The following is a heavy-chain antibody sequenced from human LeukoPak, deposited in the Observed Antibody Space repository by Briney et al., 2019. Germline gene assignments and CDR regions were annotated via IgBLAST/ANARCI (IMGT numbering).Heavy chain of an antibody. Sequence: PGGSLRLSCAPSGFTFSSYDMHWVRQATGKGLEWVSVIGTSGDTYYAGSVKGRFTISRENAKNSLYLQMNRLTAGDTAVYFCSRVGSSGWPNYFDSWGQGTLVTVSS. V-gene: IGHV3-13*04. CDR3: SRVGSSGWPNYFDS. J-gene: IGHJ4*02. CDR1: GFTFSSYD. CDR2: IGTSGDT. D-gene: IGHD6-19*01.